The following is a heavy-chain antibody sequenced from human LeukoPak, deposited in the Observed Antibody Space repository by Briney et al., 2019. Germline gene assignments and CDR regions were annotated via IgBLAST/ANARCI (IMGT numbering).Heavy chain of an antibody. CDR3: AREAVSGAIFGTFDY. CDR2: IYPGDSDT. J-gene: IGHJ4*02. CDR1: GYSFTSYW. D-gene: IGHD2-2*01. V-gene: IGHV5-51*01. Sequence: GESLKISCKGSGYSFTSYWIGWVRQMPGKGLEWMGIIYPGDSDTRYSPSFQGQVTISADKSTRTAYLQWSSLKASDTAMYYCAREAVSGAIFGTFDYWGQGTLVTVSS.